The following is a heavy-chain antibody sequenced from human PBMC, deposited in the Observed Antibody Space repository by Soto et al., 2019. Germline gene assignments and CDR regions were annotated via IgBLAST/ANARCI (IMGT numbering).Heavy chain of an antibody. D-gene: IGHD3-10*01. Sequence: GGSLRLSCAASGFAFSSYAMNWVRQAPGKGLEWVSSISSRDSYRYYADSVKGRFTISRDNAKNSLSLQVNSLRAEDTAVYFCERSRGGQEADYWGQGTLGTVSA. CDR2: ISSRDSYR. CDR1: GFAFSSYA. CDR3: ERSRGGQEADY. J-gene: IGHJ4*02. V-gene: IGHV3-21*01.